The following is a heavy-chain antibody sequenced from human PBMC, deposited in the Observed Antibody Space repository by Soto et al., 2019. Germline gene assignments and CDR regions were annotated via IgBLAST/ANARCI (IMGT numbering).Heavy chain of an antibody. CDR2: IYYSGST. Sequence: PSETLSLTCTVSGGSISIYYWSWIRQPPGKGLEWIGYIYYSGSTNYNPSLKSRVTISVDTSKNQFSLKLSSVTAADTAVYYCARDGPSSGWFDYWGQGTLVTVSS. J-gene: IGHJ4*02. CDR1: GGSISIYY. V-gene: IGHV4-59*01. CDR3: ARDGPSSGWFDY. D-gene: IGHD6-19*01.